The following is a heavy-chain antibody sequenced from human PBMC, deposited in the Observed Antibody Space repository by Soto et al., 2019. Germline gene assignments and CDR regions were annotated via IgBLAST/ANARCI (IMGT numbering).Heavy chain of an antibody. Sequence: GGSLRLSCAASGFTFSSYAMSWVRQAPGKGLEWVSAISGSGGSTYYADSVKGRFTISRDNSKNTLYLQMNSLRAEDTAVYYCAKDIHYYDSSGLLRAGAFDIWGQGTMVTVSS. D-gene: IGHD3-22*01. CDR3: AKDIHYYDSSGLLRAGAFDI. CDR2: ISGSGGST. CDR1: GFTFSSYA. V-gene: IGHV3-23*01. J-gene: IGHJ3*02.